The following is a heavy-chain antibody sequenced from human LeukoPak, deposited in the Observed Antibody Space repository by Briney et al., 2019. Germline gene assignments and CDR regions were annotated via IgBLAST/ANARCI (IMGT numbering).Heavy chain of an antibody. D-gene: IGHD5-24*01. CDR1: GGSFSSSSYY. CDR2: IYYSGST. Sequence: SETLSLTCPVSGGSFSSSSYYWDWIRQPPGKGLEWIGSIYYSGSTYYNPSLKSRVALSVDTSKNQFSLKLSSVTAADTAVYYCARLNPYGNRIDYWGQGTLVTVSS. V-gene: IGHV4-39*01. J-gene: IGHJ4*02. CDR3: ARLNPYGNRIDY.